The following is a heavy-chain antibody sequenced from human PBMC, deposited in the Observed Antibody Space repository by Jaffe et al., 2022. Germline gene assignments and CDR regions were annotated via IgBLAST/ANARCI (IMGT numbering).Heavy chain of an antibody. CDR2: ISGSGGST. J-gene: IGHJ4*02. D-gene: IGHD6-13*01. V-gene: IGHV3-23*01. CDR3: ANIVDGYSSSWYGYYFDY. CDR1: GFTFSSYA. Sequence: EVQLLESGGGLVQPGGSLRLSCAASGFTFSSYAMSWVRQAPGKGLEWVSAISGSGGSTYYADSVKGRFTISRDNSKNTLYLQMNSLRAEDTAVYYCANIVDGYSSSWYGYYFDYWGQGTLVTVSS.